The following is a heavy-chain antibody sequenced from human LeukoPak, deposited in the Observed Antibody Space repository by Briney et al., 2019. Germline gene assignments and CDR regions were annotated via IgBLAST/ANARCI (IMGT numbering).Heavy chain of an antibody. J-gene: IGHJ6*02. CDR1: GFTFSTYA. V-gene: IGHV3-23*01. CDR2: ISGSGGTT. D-gene: IGHD6-19*01. Sequence: GGSLRLSCAASGFTFSTYAMSWVRQAPGKGLEWVSAISGSGGTTYYADSVEGRSTISRDNSKNTLYLQMNSLRAEDTAVYYCAKIAAVAASPYYYYGMDVWGQGTTVTVSS. CDR3: AKIAAVAASPYYYYGMDV.